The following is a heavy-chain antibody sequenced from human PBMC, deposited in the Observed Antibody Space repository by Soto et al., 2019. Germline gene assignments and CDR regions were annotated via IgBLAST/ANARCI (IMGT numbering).Heavy chain of an antibody. J-gene: IGHJ5*02. Sequence: QVQLQESGPGLVKPSQTLSLTCTVSGDSVNSGAYYWSWVRQHPGKGLEWIGYIYDSGSTYYNPSLKRRVTISLDPARNQFSLKLNSVTVADTAVYYCASSAFGEGNWFDPWGQGTLVTVSS. CDR2: IYDSGST. D-gene: IGHD3-16*01. CDR1: GDSVNSGAYY. V-gene: IGHV4-31*03. CDR3: ASSAFGEGNWFDP.